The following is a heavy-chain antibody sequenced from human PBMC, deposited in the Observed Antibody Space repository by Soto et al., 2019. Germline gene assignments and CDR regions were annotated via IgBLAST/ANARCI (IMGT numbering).Heavy chain of an antibody. D-gene: IGHD5-12*01. V-gene: IGHV6-1*01. J-gene: IGHJ5*02. CDR1: GDSVSSGTAS. Sequence: QTRSLTCAISGDSVSSGTASCNWIRHSPSRGLEWLGRTYFRSKWYNDYAVSVKSRIIINPDTSNNQFSPQLNSVTPEDTAVYFCAKGDNLGPKTGYAFDPWGQGIMVTVYS. CDR2: TYFRSKWYN. CDR3: AKGDNLGPKTGYAFDP.